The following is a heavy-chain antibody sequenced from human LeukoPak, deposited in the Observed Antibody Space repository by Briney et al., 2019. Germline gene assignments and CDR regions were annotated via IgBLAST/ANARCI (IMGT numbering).Heavy chain of an antibody. Sequence: GGSLRLSCAASRFTLITYWMSWVRQAPGKGLEWVASIKQGGSDKYSVDSVKGRFTISRDNAKNSLYLQMNSLRAEDTAVYYCARGRSGYDYWGQGTLVTVSS. J-gene: IGHJ4*02. D-gene: IGHD5-12*01. CDR3: ARGRSGYDY. V-gene: IGHV3-7*01. CDR2: IKQGGSDK. CDR1: RFTLITYW.